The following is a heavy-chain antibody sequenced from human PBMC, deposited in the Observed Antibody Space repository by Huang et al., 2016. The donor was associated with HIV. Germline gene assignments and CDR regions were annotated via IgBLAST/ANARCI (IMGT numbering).Heavy chain of an antibody. D-gene: IGHD4-17*01. CDR2: VRSKGVGGAS. J-gene: IGHJ6*03. CDR3: SPSGDDYFYFYMDV. CDR1: GFIFNDFA. V-gene: IGHV3-49*03. Sequence: QLVESGGDSVQSGRSLRLSCRGSGFIFNDFAINWFRQSPGKGLEWIGCVRSKGVGGASKSAPSVQDRFTVSRDEAKNVAFLQMDNLQVDDTAIYYCSPSGDDYFYFYMDVWGNGTTVIVS.